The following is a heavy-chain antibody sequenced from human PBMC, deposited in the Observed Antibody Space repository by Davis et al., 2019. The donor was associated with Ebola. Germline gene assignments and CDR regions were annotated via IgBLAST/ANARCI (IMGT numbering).Heavy chain of an antibody. J-gene: IGHJ6*02. D-gene: IGHD6-19*01. CDR3: ASQQWLVARPEEYYYYYGMDV. CDR2: IDGGDGST. CDR1: GFTFNFYV. V-gene: IGHV3-23*01. Sequence: GEFPKISCAGSGFTFNFYVMSWVRQTPGEGLEWVSSIDGGDGSTHYADSVKGRFTISRDNSKNTLYLQMNSLRAEDTAVYYCASQQWLVARPEEYYYYYGMDVWGQRTTVTVSS.